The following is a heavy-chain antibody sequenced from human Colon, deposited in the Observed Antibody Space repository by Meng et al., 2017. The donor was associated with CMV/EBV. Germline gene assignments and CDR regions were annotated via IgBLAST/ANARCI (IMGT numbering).Heavy chain of an antibody. D-gene: IGHD6-6*01. V-gene: IGHV1-2*02. CDR3: ERVGGWIGSSSIFGWFDP. Sequence: VAAVQCGAEWKIPGASVKVSCKGSGYTFTDYYIHWVRQAPGQGLEWMGLINSNTGATKYAQKFQNRITMTRDTSINTVYMQLSGLRSDDTAVYYCERVGGWIGSSSIFGWFDPWGQGTLVTVSS. CDR2: INSNTGAT. J-gene: IGHJ5*02. CDR1: GYTFTDYY.